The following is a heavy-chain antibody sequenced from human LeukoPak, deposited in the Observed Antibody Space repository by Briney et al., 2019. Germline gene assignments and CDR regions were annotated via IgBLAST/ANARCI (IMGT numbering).Heavy chain of an antibody. CDR2: IYYSGST. Sequence: KSSETLSLTCTVSGGSISSHYWSWIRQPPGKGLEWIGYIYYSGSTNYNPSLKSRDTISVDTSKNQFSLKLSSVTAADTAVYYCASTSTYYDFWSGYYTGYYYYYYYMDVWGKGTTVTVSS. CDR3: ASTSTYYDFWSGYYTGYYYYYYYMDV. D-gene: IGHD3-3*01. V-gene: IGHV4-59*11. J-gene: IGHJ6*03. CDR1: GGSISSHY.